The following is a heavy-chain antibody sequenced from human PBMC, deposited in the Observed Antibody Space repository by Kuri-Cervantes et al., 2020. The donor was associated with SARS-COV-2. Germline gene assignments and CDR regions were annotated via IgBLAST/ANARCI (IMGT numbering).Heavy chain of an antibody. J-gene: IGHJ6*02. V-gene: IGHV4-4*07. CDR3: AREYRGFYGMDV. CDR1: GGSISSYY. CDR2: IYTSGST. Sequence: GSLRLSCTVSGGSISSYYWSWIRQPAGKGLEWIGRIYTSGSTNCNPSLKSRVTMSVDTSKNQFSLKLSSVTAADTAAYYCAREYRGFYGMDVWGQGTTVTVSS. D-gene: IGHD1-14*01.